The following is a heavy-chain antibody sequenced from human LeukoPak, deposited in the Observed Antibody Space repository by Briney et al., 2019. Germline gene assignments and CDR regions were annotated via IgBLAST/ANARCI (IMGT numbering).Heavy chain of an antibody. D-gene: IGHD4-17*01. CDR3: ARDAGDYATDDNWFDP. J-gene: IGHJ5*02. Sequence: ASVKVSCKASGYTFTSYGISWVRQAPGQGLEWMGWISAYNGNTNYAQKLQGRVTMTTDTSTSTAYMELRSLRSDDTAVYYCARDAGDYATDDNWFDPWGQGTLVTVSS. V-gene: IGHV1-18*01. CDR2: ISAYNGNT. CDR1: GYTFTSYG.